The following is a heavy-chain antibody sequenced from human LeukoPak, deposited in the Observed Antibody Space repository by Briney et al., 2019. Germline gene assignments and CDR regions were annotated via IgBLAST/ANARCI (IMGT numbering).Heavy chain of an antibody. J-gene: IGHJ4*02. Sequence: SETLSLTCTVSGGSISSYYWSWIRQPPGKGLEWIGYIYYSGSTNYNPSLKSRVTISVDTSKNQFSLKLSSVTAADTAVYYCVAIQSRDDSGVGYWGQGTLVTVSS. CDR3: VAIQSRDDSGVGY. D-gene: IGHD2-2*02. V-gene: IGHV4-59*08. CDR2: IYYSGST. CDR1: GGSISSYY.